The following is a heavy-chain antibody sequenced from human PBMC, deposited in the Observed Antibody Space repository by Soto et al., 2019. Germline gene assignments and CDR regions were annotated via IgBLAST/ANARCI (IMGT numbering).Heavy chain of an antibody. CDR1: GYTFTGYY. D-gene: IGHD6-13*01. Sequence: QVQLVQSGAEVKKPGASVKVSCKASGYTFTGYYMPWVRQAPGQGREWMGWINPNSGGTNYAQKFQGRVTMTRDTSISTAYMELSRLRSDDTAVYYCAKDLGGQQLVENGFDPWGQGTLVTVSS. V-gene: IGHV1-2*02. J-gene: IGHJ5*02. CDR3: AKDLGGQQLVENGFDP. CDR2: INPNSGGT.